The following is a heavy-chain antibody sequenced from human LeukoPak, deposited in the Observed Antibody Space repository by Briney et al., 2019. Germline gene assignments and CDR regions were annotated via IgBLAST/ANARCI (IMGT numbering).Heavy chain of an antibody. CDR3: AKDIASSYYYYYMDV. CDR1: GFTFDDYA. J-gene: IGHJ6*03. CDR2: ISWNSGSI. Sequence: RSLRLSCAASGFTFDDYAMHWVRQAPGKGLEWVSGISWNSGSIGYADSVKGRFTISRDNAKNSLYLQMNSLRAEDMALYYCAKDIASSYYYYYMDVSGKGTTVTVSS. V-gene: IGHV3-9*03. D-gene: IGHD6-6*01.